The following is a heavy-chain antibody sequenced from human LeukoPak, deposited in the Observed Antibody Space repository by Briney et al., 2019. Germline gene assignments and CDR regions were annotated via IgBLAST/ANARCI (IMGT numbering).Heavy chain of an antibody. V-gene: IGHV4-61*02. Sequence: SSQTLSLTCTVCGGSISSGNYYWTWIRQPAGKGLEWIGRIYTSGSTNYNPSLKSRVTISVDTSKNQFSLKLSSVTAADTAVYYCARSRDGYNFDYWGQGTLVTVSS. J-gene: IGHJ4*02. D-gene: IGHD5-24*01. CDR3: ARSRDGYNFDY. CDR1: GGSISSGNYY. CDR2: IYTSGST.